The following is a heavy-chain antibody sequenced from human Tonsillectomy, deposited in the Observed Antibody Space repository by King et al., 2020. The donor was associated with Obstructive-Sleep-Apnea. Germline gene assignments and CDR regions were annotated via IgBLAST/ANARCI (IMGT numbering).Heavy chain of an antibody. CDR2: FYSGGST. D-gene: IGHD6-6*01. Sequence: VQLVESGGGLVQPGGALRLSCAASGFTVSSNYVSWVRQAPGKGLAWVACFYSGGSTYYADSGKGRLTISRDNSKNTLYLQMDSLRAEDTAVYYCARDVQIAARGNWGQGTLVTVSS. CDR1: GFTVSSNY. CDR3: ARDVQIAARGN. J-gene: IGHJ4*02. V-gene: IGHV3-66*01.